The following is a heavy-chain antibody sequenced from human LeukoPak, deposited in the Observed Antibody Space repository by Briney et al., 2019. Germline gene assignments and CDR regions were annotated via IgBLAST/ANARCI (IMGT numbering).Heavy chain of an antibody. J-gene: IGHJ5*02. CDR2: IRGSGGRT. CDR1: GFTFSSYA. D-gene: IGHD6-19*01. V-gene: IGHV3-23*01. CDR3: AKEWSSGWYDH. Sequence: GGSLRLSCAASGFTFSSYAMNWVRQAPGKGLEWVSDIRGSGGRTYYADSVKGRFTISLDNSKNTLYLQMNSLRAEDTAVYYCAKEWSSGWYDHWGQGTLVTVSS.